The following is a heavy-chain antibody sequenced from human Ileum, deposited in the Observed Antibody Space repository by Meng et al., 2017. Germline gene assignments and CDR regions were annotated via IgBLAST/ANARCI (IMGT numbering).Heavy chain of an antibody. J-gene: IGHJ4*02. Sequence: QVQLQESGPVLVKPSQTLSLTCSVSGGSFSSHNYYWTWIRQTPGKGLEWIGLTYYNGSPFYNPSLRSRVTISVDTSKDQFSLKLTSVTAADTAVYYCARERRHYYGSGSFDYWGQGILVTVSS. V-gene: IGHV4-30-4*01. CDR3: ARERRHYYGSGSFDY. CDR2: TYYNGSP. D-gene: IGHD3-10*01. CDR1: GGSFSSHNYY.